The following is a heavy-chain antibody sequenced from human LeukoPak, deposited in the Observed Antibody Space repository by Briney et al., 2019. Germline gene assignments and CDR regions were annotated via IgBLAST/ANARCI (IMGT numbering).Heavy chain of an antibody. CDR2: IYYSGNT. V-gene: IGHV4-39*01. CDR1: GDSISSSNSY. CDR3: ARTFYGAFDY. D-gene: IGHD4-17*01. J-gene: IGHJ4*02. Sequence: SETLSLTCSVSGDSISSSNSYWGWIRQPPGKGLEWIGSIYYSGNTYYNASLKSRVTISVDTSKNQFSLKLSSVTAADTAVYYCARTFYGAFDYWGQGTLVTVSS.